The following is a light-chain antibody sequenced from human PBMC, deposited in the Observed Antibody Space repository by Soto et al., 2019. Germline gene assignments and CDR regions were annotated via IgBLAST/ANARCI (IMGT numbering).Light chain of an antibody. CDR2: DNS. CDR3: QSYDSRLSAVV. CDR1: SSNIGAGFD. V-gene: IGLV1-40*01. Sequence: QSVLTQPPSVSGAPGQRVTISCTGNSSNIGAGFDVHWYQQLPGTAPKLLIYDNSNRPSGVPDRFSGSKSGTSASLAITGRQAEDGTDYYCQSYDSRLSAVVFGGGTQLTVL. J-gene: IGLJ2*01.